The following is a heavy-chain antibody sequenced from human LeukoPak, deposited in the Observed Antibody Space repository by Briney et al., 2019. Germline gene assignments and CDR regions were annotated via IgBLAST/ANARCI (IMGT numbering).Heavy chain of an antibody. V-gene: IGHV3-23*01. CDR3: ASYCSTNSCYNVDY. Sequence: GGSLRLSCVASGFAVSNYAMTWVRQVPGKGLEWVSGVSYSGGSTYYADSVKGRFTISRDNAKNSLYLQMNSLRAEDTAVYYCASYCSTNSCYNVDYWGQGTLVTVSS. J-gene: IGHJ4*02. CDR2: VSYSGGST. CDR1: GFAVSNYA. D-gene: IGHD2-2*02.